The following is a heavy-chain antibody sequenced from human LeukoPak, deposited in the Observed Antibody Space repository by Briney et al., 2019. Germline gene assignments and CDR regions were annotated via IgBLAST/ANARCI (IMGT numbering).Heavy chain of an antibody. CDR2: RNANSGNT. D-gene: IGHD3-3*01. Sequence: ASVKVSCKASGYTFTSYDINLVRRATGQGLEWMGWRNANSGNTGYAQKFQGRVTMTRNTSISTAYMELSSLRSEDTAVYYCARGRDLLRFLEWLLLDYGMDVWGQGTTVTVSS. V-gene: IGHV1-8*01. J-gene: IGHJ6*02. CDR3: ARGRDLLRFLEWLLLDYGMDV. CDR1: GYTFTSYD.